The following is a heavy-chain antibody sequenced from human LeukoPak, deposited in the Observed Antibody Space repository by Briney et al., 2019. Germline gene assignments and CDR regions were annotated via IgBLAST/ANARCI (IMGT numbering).Heavy chain of an antibody. J-gene: IGHJ4*02. V-gene: IGHV1-46*01. D-gene: IGHD4-11*01. Sequence: GASVKVSCKASGYTFTTFYVHWVRQAPGQGLGWMGMIRPSDGSTRYAEKFQGRVTMTRDTSTSTVYMEVSRLRSEDTAVYYCASTGPTVQYFDYWGQGALVTVSS. CDR1: GYTFTTFY. CDR2: IRPSDGST. CDR3: ASTGPTVQYFDY.